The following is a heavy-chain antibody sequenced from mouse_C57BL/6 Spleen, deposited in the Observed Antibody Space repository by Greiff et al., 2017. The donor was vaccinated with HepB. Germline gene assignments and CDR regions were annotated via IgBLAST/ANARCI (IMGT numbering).Heavy chain of an antibody. Sequence: EVKVVESGGGLVKPGGSLKLSCAASGFTFSDYGMHWVRQAPEKGLEWVAYISSGSSTIYYADTVKGRFTISRDNATNTLFLQMTSLRSEDTALYYCARGDYYAYDRYYAMDYWGQGTSVTVSS. CDR2: ISSGSSTI. J-gene: IGHJ4*01. V-gene: IGHV5-17*01. D-gene: IGHD2-2*01. CDR1: GFTFSDYG. CDR3: ARGDYYAYDRYYAMDY.